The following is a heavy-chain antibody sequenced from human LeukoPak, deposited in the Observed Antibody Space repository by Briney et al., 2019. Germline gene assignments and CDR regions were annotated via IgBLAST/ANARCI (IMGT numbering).Heavy chain of an antibody. CDR1: GFTFSSYW. CDR3: ARADWVYAMVNSLDY. J-gene: IGHJ4*02. V-gene: IGHV3-7*01. Sequence: PGGSLRLSCAASGFTFSSYWMSRVRQAPGKGLEWVANIKQDGSEKYYVDSVKGRFTISRGNAKNSLYLQMNSLRAEDTAVYYCARADWVYAMVNSLDYWGQGTLVTVSS. CDR2: IKQDGSEK. D-gene: IGHD5-18*01.